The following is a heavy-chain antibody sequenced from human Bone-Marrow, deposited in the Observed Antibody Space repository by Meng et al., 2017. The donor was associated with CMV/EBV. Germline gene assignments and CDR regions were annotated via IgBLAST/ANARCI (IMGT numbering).Heavy chain of an antibody. CDR2: IIPILGIA. V-gene: IGHV1-69*10. J-gene: IGHJ5*02. Sequence: SVKVSCKASGGTFSSYAISWVRQAPGQGLEWMGGIIPILGIANYAQKFQGRVTITADKSTRTAYMELSSLRSEDTAVYYCASVGEDIVVVPALMEKTGWFDPWGQGTLVTVSS. CDR1: GGTFSSYA. CDR3: ASVGEDIVVVPALMEKTGWFDP. D-gene: IGHD2-2*01.